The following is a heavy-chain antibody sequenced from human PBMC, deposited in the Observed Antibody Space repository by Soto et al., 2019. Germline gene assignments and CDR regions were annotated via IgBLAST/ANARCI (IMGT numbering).Heavy chain of an antibody. CDR2: IKQDGSEK. Sequence: EVQLVESGGGLGQPEGSLRLSCAASGFTFSSYWMSWVRQAPGKGLEWVANIKQDGSEKFYVDSVKGRFTISKDNAKNSVYLQMNSLRAEDTAVYYCARGHTTSPNWFDPWGQGTLVTVSS. D-gene: IGHD2-2*01. CDR3: ARGHTTSPNWFDP. CDR1: GFTFSSYW. J-gene: IGHJ5*02. V-gene: IGHV3-7*03.